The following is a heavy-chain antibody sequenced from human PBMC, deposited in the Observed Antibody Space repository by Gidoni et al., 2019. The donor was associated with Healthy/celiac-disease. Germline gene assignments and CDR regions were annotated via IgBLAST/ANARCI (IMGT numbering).Heavy chain of an antibody. CDR3: ARGRNSSSSNWFDP. CDR2: INHSGST. D-gene: IGHD6-13*01. Sequence: QVQLQQWGAGLLKPSETLSLTCAVYGGSFSGYYWSWIRQPPGKGLEWIGEINHSGSTNYNPSLKSRVTISVDTFKNQFSLKLSSVTAADTAVYYCARGRNSSSSNWFDPWGQGTLVTVSS. CDR1: GGSFSGYY. J-gene: IGHJ5*02. V-gene: IGHV4-34*01.